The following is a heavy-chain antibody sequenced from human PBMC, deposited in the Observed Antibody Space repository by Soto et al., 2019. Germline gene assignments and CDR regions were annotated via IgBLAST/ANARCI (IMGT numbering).Heavy chain of an antibody. D-gene: IGHD1-1*01. CDR3: ASHDPGARFDP. Sequence: QVQLVRSGAEVKKPGASVKVSCKVPRYIFTAYFMHWVQQAPGQGLEWMGWINPNNGATHYGLSFQGRVTMTRDTSISTAYMELSSLRSDDTAVYYCASHDPGARFDPWGQGTLVIVSS. CDR1: RYIFTAYF. J-gene: IGHJ5*02. V-gene: IGHV1-2*02. CDR2: INPNNGAT.